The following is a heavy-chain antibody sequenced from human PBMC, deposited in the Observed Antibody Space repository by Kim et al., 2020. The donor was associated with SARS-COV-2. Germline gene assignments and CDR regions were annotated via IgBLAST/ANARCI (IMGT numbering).Heavy chain of an antibody. CDR3: ARDTRDYYGMDV. V-gene: IGHV3-33*01. Sequence: YGAAVEGQFTSSRDNSKNTLYLQMQSRRAEDTAGYYCARDTRDYYGMDVWGQGTTVTVSS. J-gene: IGHJ6*02.